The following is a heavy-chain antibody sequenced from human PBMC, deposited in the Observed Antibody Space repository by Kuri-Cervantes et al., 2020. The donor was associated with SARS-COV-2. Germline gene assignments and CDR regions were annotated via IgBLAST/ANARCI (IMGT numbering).Heavy chain of an antibody. CDR1: GFTFSDYY. CDR3: AKDLASNYYYYMDV. Sequence: GGSLRLSCAASGFTFSDYYISWIRQAPGKGLEWVSYISSSGSTIYYADSVKGRFTISRDNSKNTLYLQMNSLRAEDTALYYCAKDLASNYYYYMDVWGKGTTVTVSS. CDR2: ISSSGSTI. J-gene: IGHJ6*03. V-gene: IGHV3-11*01.